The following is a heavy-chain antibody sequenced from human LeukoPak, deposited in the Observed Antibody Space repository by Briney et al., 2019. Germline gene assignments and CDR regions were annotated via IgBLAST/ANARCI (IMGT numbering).Heavy chain of an antibody. D-gene: IGHD1-26*01. J-gene: IGHJ4*02. CDR2: IHPNSGGT. CDR1: GYTFTGYY. Sequence: GASVTVSCKASGYTFTGYYMHWVRQAPGQGLEWMGRIHPNSGGTDYAQKFQGRVTMTSDTSISTSYMDLSSLRSDDTAVYYCAGEWEHTLDYWGQGTVVTVSS. V-gene: IGHV1-2*02. CDR3: AGEWEHTLDY.